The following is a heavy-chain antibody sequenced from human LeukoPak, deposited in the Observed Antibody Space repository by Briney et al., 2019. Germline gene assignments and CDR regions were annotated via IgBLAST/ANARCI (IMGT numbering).Heavy chain of an antibody. V-gene: IGHV4-59*01. J-gene: IGHJ6*03. CDR3: ASSLAGTYYYYYMDV. CDR1: GGSISSYY. D-gene: IGHD6-13*01. CDR2: IYYSGST. Sequence: SETLSLTCTVSGGSISSYYWSWIRQPPGKGLEWIGYIYYSGSTNYNPSLKSRVTISVDMSKNQVSLKLSSVTAADTAVYYCASSLAGTYYYYYMDVWGKGTTVTVSS.